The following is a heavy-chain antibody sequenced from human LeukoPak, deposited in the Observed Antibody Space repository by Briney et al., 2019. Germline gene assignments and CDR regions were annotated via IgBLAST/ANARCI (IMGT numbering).Heavy chain of an antibody. V-gene: IGHV4-59*01. D-gene: IGHD2-2*01. CDR2: IYYSGST. CDR1: GGSISSYY. CDR3: ARSETYCSSTSCYAAHAFDI. J-gene: IGHJ3*02. Sequence: SETLSLTCTVSGGSISSYYWSWIRQPPGKGLEWIGYIYYSGSTNYNPSLKSRVTISVDTSKNQFSLKLSSVTAADTAVYYCARSETYCSSTSCYAAHAFDIWGQGTMVTVSS.